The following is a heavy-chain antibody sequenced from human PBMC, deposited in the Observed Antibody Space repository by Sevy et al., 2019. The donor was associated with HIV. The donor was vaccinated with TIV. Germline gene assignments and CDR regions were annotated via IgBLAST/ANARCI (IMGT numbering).Heavy chain of an antibody. CDR1: GGSFSGYY. CDR3: ARGYLGGYCSGGSCYSLYYYYGMDV. V-gene: IGHV4-34*01. CDR2: INHSGST. D-gene: IGHD2-15*01. J-gene: IGHJ6*02. Sequence: SETLSLTCAVYGGSFSGYYWSWIRQPPGKGLEWIGEINHSGSTNYNPSLKSRVTISVDTSKNQFSLKLSSVTAADTALYYCARGYLGGYCSGGSCYSLYYYYGMDVWGQGTTVTVSS.